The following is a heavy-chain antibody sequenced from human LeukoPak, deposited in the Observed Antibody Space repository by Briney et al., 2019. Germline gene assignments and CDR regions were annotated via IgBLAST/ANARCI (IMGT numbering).Heavy chain of an antibody. CDR1: GFTFSSYG. V-gene: IGHV3-30*18. Sequence: GGSLRLSCAASGFTFSSYGMHWVRQAPGKGLEWVAVISYDGSNKYYADSVKGRFTISRDNSKNTLYLQMNSLRAGDTAVYYCAKGGGYSYGYYYFDYWGQGTLVTVSS. J-gene: IGHJ4*02. CDR2: ISYDGSNK. CDR3: AKGGGYSYGYYYFDY. D-gene: IGHD5-18*01.